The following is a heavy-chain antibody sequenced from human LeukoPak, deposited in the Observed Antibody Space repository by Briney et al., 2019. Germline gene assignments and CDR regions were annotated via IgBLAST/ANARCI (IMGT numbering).Heavy chain of an antibody. Sequence: GASVKVSCKASGGTFSSYAISWVRQAPGQGLEWMGGIIPIFGTANYAQKFQGRVTITADESTSTAYMELSSLRSEDTAVYYCASGSKYSSGWEGDVWGKGTTVTISS. D-gene: IGHD6-19*01. CDR3: ASGSKYSSGWEGDV. CDR2: IIPIFGTA. V-gene: IGHV1-69*13. J-gene: IGHJ6*04. CDR1: GGTFSSYA.